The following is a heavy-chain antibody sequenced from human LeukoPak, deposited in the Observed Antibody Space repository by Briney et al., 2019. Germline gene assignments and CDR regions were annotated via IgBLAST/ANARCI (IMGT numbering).Heavy chain of an antibody. CDR2: ISYDGSNK. D-gene: IGHD3-16*01. CDR3: AKDTPLCYFDY. J-gene: IGHJ4*02. Sequence: GGSLRLSCVASGFYFGGHAMHWVRQAPGKGLEWVAVISYDGSNKYYADSVKGRFTISRDNSKNTLYLQMNSLRVDDTAVYYCAKDTPLCYFDYWGQGTLVTVSS. CDR1: GFYFGGHA. V-gene: IGHV3-30-3*02.